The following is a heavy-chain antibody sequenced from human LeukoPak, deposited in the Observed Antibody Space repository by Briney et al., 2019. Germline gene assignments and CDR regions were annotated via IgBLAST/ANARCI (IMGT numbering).Heavy chain of an antibody. Sequence: SETLSLTCTVSGGSISSYYWSWIRQPPGKGLEWIGYIYYSGSTNYNPSLKSRVTISVDTSKNQFSLKLSSVTAADTAVYYCARAHPGGQFDYWGQGTLVTVSS. CDR1: GGSISSYY. CDR3: ARAHPGGQFDY. CDR2: IYYSGST. D-gene: IGHD3-10*01. J-gene: IGHJ4*02. V-gene: IGHV4-59*01.